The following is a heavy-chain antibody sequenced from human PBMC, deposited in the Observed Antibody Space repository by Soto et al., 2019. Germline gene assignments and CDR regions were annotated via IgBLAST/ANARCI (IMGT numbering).Heavy chain of an antibody. Sequence: GGSLRLSSAASGFKFSNYAMSWVRQAPGKGLEWVSLISATGGGTYYADSVKGRFTISRDNSHNTLYLQVHSLTAEDTAVYYCAKDRRAGGNSAFYFDFWGQGARVTVSS. CDR2: ISATGGGT. V-gene: IGHV3-23*01. CDR3: AKDRRAGGNSAFYFDF. J-gene: IGHJ4*02. D-gene: IGHD3-16*01. CDR1: GFKFSNYA.